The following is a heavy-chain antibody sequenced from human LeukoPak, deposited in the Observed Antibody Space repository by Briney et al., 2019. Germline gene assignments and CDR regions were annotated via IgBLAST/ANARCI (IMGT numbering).Heavy chain of an antibody. CDR3: AKDRVRGISRSYFDY. Sequence: GGSLRLSCVASGFTFSIYAMSWVRQAPRKGLEWVSSITSSGETTFYAGSVKGQFTISRDNSKNTMYLQMNSLRAEDTAVYYCAKDRVRGISRSYFDYWGQGTLVTVSS. CDR2: ITSSGETT. J-gene: IGHJ4*02. CDR1: GFTFSIYA. V-gene: IGHV3-23*01. D-gene: IGHD2/OR15-2a*01.